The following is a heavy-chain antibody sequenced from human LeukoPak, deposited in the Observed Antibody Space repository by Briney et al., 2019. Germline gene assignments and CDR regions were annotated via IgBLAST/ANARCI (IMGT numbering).Heavy chain of an antibody. CDR2: IKQDGSEK. D-gene: IGHD2-8*01. J-gene: IGHJ4*02. V-gene: IGHV3-7*01. CDR1: GFTFSSYW. CDR3: AKGGRGNGEVY. Sequence: PGGSLRLSCAVSGFTFSSYWMNWVRQASGKGLEWVANIKQDGSEKNYVDSVKGRFTISRDNAKSSLFLQMNDLRAEDTAVYYCAKGGRGNGEVYWGQGTLVTVSS.